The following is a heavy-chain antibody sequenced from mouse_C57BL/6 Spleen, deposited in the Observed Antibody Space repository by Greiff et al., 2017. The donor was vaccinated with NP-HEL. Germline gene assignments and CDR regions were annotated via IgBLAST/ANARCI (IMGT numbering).Heavy chain of an antibody. Sequence: EVKLMESGPGLVKPSQSLSLTCPVTGYSITSGYYWNWIRQFPGNKLEWMGYISYDGSNNYNPSLKNRISITRDTAKNQFFLKLNSVTTEDTATYYCARDSYGSSPDYWGQGTTLTVSS. J-gene: IGHJ2*01. D-gene: IGHD1-1*01. CDR2: ISYDGSN. V-gene: IGHV3-6*01. CDR1: GYSITSGYY. CDR3: ARDSYGSSPDY.